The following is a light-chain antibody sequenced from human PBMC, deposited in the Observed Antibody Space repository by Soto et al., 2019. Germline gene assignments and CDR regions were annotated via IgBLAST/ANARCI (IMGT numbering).Light chain of an antibody. CDR3: CSYTRSSTLL. V-gene: IGLV2-11*01. CDR2: GVV. CDR1: GNDVGAYNY. Sequence: QSALTQPRSVSGSPGQSVTISCTGTGNDVGAYNYVSWYQQHPGRPPKLLIYGVVRWPSGVPDRFSGSKSGNTASLTISGLQAEDEADYFCCSYTRSSTLLFGGGTKLTVL. J-gene: IGLJ2*01.